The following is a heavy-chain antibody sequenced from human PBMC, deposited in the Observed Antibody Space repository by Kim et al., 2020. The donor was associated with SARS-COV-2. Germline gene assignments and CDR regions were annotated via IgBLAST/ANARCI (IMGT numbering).Heavy chain of an antibody. Sequence: SETLSLTCTVSGGSISSGGYYWSWIRQHPGKGLEWIGYIYYSGSTYYNPSLKSRVTISVDTSKNQFSLKLSSVTAADTAVYYCARGELWGSGSPLFDPWGQGTLVTVSS. CDR2: IYYSGST. CDR1: GGSISSGGYY. V-gene: IGHV4-31*03. J-gene: IGHJ5*02. D-gene: IGHD3-10*01. CDR3: ARGELWGSGSPLFDP.